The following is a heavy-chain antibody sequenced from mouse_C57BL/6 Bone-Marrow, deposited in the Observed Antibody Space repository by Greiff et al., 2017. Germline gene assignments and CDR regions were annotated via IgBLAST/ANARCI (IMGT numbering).Heavy chain of an antibody. V-gene: IGHV5-17*01. CDR2: ISSGSSTI. D-gene: IGHD1-2*01. CDR1: GFTFSDYG. J-gene: IGHJ2*01. Sequence: EVKVVESGGGLVKPGGSLKLSCAASGFTFSDYGMHWVRQAPEKGLEWVAYISSGSSTIYYADTVKGRFTISRDNAKTTLFLQMTSLRSEDTAMYYCARMNYGGDFDYWGQGTTLTVSS. CDR3: ARMNYGGDFDY.